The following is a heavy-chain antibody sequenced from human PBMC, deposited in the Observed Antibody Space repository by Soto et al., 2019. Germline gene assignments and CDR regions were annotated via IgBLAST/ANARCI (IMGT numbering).Heavy chain of an antibody. Sequence: GGSLRLSCAAAGFSFTRYGFHWVRQAPGKGLEWLAVIWYDGSREYYVESVKGRFTVSRDNSKTTVYLQMNSLRAEDTALYYCARDDDTSSHYGMFLWGQGSQVTVSS. D-gene: IGHD3-22*01. J-gene: IGHJ4*02. CDR3: ARDDDTSSHYGMFL. V-gene: IGHV3-33*01. CDR1: GFSFTRYG. CDR2: IWYDGSRE.